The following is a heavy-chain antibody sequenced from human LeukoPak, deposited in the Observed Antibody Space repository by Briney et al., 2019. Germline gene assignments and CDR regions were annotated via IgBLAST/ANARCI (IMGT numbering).Heavy chain of an antibody. CDR3: ARGGGTASGSYFSDY. J-gene: IGHJ4*02. CDR1: GYTFTSYY. V-gene: IGHV1-46*01. CDR2: INPSGGST. D-gene: IGHD3-10*01. Sequence: ASVKVSCKASGYTFTSYYMHWVRQAPGQGLDWMGIINPSGGSTSYAQKFQGRVTMTRDTSTSTVYMELSSLRSEDTAVYYCARGGGTASGSYFSDYWGQGTLVTVSS.